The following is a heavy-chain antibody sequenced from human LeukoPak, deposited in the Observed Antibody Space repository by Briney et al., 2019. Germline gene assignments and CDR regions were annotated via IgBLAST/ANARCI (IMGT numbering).Heavy chain of an antibody. CDR2: IYPGDSDT. CDR3: ARRGITMVRGYYFDY. CDR1: GYSFTSYW. D-gene: IGHD3-10*01. J-gene: IGHJ4*02. V-gene: IGHV5-51*01. Sequence: GESLKISCKDSGYSFTSYWIAWVRQMPGKGLEWMGIIYPGDSDTRYSPSFQGQVTISADKSIGAAYLQWSSLKASDTAMYYCARRGITMVRGYYFDYWGQGTLVTVSS.